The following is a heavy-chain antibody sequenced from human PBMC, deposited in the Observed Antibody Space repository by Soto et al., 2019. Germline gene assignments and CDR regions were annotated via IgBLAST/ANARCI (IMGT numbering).Heavy chain of an antibody. D-gene: IGHD5-12*01. CDR1: GDSFNDYY. Sequence: QVQLVQSGAEVRKPGASVTVSCRSSGDSFNDYYIHWVRQAPGQGFEWMGWINPNGGVTKYAQKFQGWVGMTRHTSIRTVYRELSRLRSDDTAVYYCAGESGGATATLGYSYFYTDVWGTGTTVTVSS. CDR2: INPNGGVT. V-gene: IGHV1-2*04. CDR3: AGESGGATATLGYSYFYTDV. J-gene: IGHJ6*03.